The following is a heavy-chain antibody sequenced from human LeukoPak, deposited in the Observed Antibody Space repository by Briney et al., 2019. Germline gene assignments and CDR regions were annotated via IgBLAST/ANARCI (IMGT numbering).Heavy chain of an antibody. D-gene: IGHD2-2*01. CDR2: IYTSGIT. Sequence: PSETLSLTCTVSGGSISSYHWSWLRQPAGKGLEWIGRIYTSGITSYNPSFKSRVTMSVDTSKNQFSLKLISVTAADTAVYYCARGGIPAAISMNWFDPWGQGTLVSVSS. CDR1: GGSISSYH. J-gene: IGHJ5*02. CDR3: ARGGIPAAISMNWFDP. V-gene: IGHV4-4*07.